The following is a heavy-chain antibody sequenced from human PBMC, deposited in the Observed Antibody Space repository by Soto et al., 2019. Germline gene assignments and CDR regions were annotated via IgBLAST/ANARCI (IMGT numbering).Heavy chain of an antibody. CDR1: GGTFSSYA. J-gene: IGHJ5*02. Sequence: QVQLVQSGAEVKKPGSSVKVSCKASGGTFSSYAISWVRQAPGQGLEWMGGIIPIFGTANYAPKFQGRVTITADESPSTADMDLSSLRSEDTAVYYCARQLVAAAGRDLEFDPCGQGTMVTVSS. V-gene: IGHV1-69*01. D-gene: IGHD6-13*01. CDR2: IIPIFGTA. CDR3: ARQLVAAAGRDLEFDP.